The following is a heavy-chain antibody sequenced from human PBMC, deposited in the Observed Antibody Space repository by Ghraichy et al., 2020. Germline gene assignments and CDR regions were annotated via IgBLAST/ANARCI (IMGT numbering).Heavy chain of an antibody. CDR2: AHYRGTT. Sequence: LSLTCTVSGASINSYSHYWAWLRQPPGGGLEWLGSAHYRGTTYYDPSLDSRVSISLDTSKGKISLSLKSVTAADTALYFCARAAVSAVRFDNGGRGTRVAVSS. CDR1: GASINSYSHY. D-gene: IGHD2-8*01. V-gene: IGHV4-39*01. J-gene: IGHJ4*02. CDR3: ARAAVSAVRFDN.